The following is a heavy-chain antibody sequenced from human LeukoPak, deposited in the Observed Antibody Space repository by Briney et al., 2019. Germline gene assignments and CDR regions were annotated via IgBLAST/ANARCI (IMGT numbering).Heavy chain of an antibody. CDR1: GGSISSSSYY. CDR2: IYYSGST. V-gene: IGHV4-39*01. J-gene: IGHJ6*03. CDR3: ARVRAEYSSSSYYYYYYYMDV. Sequence: PSETLSLTCTVSGGSISSSSYYWGWIRQPPGKGLEWIGSIYYSGSTYYNPSLKSRVTISVDTSKNQFSLKLSSVTAADTAVYYCARVRAEYSSSSYYYYYYYMDVWGKGTTVTISS. D-gene: IGHD6-13*01.